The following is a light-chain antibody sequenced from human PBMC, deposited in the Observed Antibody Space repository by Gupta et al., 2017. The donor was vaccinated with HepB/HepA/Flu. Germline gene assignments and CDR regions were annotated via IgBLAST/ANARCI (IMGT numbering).Light chain of an antibody. Sequence: QSALTQPASVSGSPGQSITISCTGTSSDVGNYNLVSWYQQHPDKAHKLIIYELSTRPSGVSHRFSGSKSGNTASLTISGLRPEDEADYYCCSYARISTYVFGTGTKVTVL. J-gene: IGLJ1*01. CDR1: SSDVGNYNL. CDR2: ELS. CDR3: CSYARISTYV. V-gene: IGLV2-23*02.